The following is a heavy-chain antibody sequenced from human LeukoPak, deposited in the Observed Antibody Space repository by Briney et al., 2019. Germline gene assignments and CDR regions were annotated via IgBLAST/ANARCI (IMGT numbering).Heavy chain of an antibody. Sequence: PGGSLRLSCAASGFTFSSYAMSWVRQAPGKGLEWVAVISYDGSNKYYADSVKGRFTISRDNSKNTLYLQMNSLRAEDTAVYYCARDYQLLYGYYYYGMDVWGQGTTVTVSS. CDR1: GFTFSSYA. V-gene: IGHV3-30-3*01. CDR2: ISYDGSNK. J-gene: IGHJ6*02. D-gene: IGHD2-2*02. CDR3: ARDYQLLYGYYYYGMDV.